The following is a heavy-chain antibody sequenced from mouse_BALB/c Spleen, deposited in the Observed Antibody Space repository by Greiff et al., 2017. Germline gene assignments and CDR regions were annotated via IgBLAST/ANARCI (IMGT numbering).Heavy chain of an antibody. CDR2: INPSTGYT. V-gene: IGHV1-7*01. CDR1: GYTFTSYW. Sequence: QVQLKESGAELAKPGASVKMSCKASGYTFTSYWMHWVKQRPGQGLEWIGYINPSTGYTEYNQKFKDKATLTADKSSSTAYMQLSSLTSEDSAVYYCARKRYDVDYWGQGTTLTVSS. D-gene: IGHD2-14*01. J-gene: IGHJ2*01. CDR3: ARKRYDVDY.